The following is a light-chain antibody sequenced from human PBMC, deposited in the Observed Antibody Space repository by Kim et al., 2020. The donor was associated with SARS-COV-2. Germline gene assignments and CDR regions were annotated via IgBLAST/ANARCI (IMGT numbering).Light chain of an antibody. J-gene: IGKJ4*01. V-gene: IGKV1-27*01. CDR1: QDINNY. CDR2: AAS. Sequence: ASEGDRVTLTCRASQDINNYLAWYQQKPGKVPKLLIYAASTLQSGVPSRFSGSGSGTDFTLTISSLQPEDVATYYCQKYNSAPHTFGGGTKVDIK. CDR3: QKYNSAPHT.